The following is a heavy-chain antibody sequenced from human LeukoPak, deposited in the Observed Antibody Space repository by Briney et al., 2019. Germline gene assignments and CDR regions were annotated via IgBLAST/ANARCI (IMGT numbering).Heavy chain of an antibody. CDR3: AKEYYGGNLGAAFDI. CDR2: ISGSGGST. J-gene: IGHJ3*02. Sequence: GGSLRLSCAASGFTVSSNYMSWVRQAPGKGLEWVSAISGSGGSTYYADSVKGRFTISRDNSKNTLYLQMNSLRAEDTAVYYCAKEYYGGNLGAAFDIWGQGTMVTVSS. D-gene: IGHD4-23*01. CDR1: GFTVSSNY. V-gene: IGHV3-23*01.